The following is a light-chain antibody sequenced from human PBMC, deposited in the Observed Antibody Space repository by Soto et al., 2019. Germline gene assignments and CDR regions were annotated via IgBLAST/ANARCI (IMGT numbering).Light chain of an antibody. J-gene: IGKJ4*01. Sequence: AIEMTQSPSYLSASVGDRVTITCRASQGIRSDLAWYQQKPGKAPNVLIYSASTLERGVPSRFSGSGSGTDFTLTISSLQPEDFATYYCLQDNKFPLSFGGGTKVDIK. CDR3: LQDNKFPLS. CDR1: QGIRSD. V-gene: IGKV1-6*01. CDR2: SAS.